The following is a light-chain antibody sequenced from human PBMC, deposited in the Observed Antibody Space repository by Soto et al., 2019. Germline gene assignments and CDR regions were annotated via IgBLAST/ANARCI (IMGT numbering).Light chain of an antibody. V-gene: IGKV1-17*01. CDR3: LQHNSYPYT. Sequence: DIQMTQSPSSLSASVGDRVTITFRARQGIKNYLGWYQQKPGKAPKRLIYAASSLQSGVPSRFSGSGSGTEFTLTISSLQPEDFATYYCLQHNSYPYTFGQGTKLEIK. CDR1: QGIKNY. J-gene: IGKJ2*01. CDR2: AAS.